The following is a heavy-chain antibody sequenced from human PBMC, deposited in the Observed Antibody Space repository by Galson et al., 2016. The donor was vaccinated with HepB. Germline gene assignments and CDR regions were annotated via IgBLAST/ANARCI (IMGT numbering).Heavy chain of an antibody. J-gene: IGHJ5*02. V-gene: IGHV4-34*01. Sequence: ETLSLTCAVHGASFSVPYWSWIRQAPGKGLEWIGEVNDSGTTKVSPSRKSRVPMSADTSRNQFSLELRSVTAADTAVYFCARRHYIDFWNTAYAERNVWFDPWGPGVLVTVSS. CDR1: GASFSVPY. CDR3: ARRHYIDFWNTAYAERNVWFDP. CDR2: VNDSGTT. D-gene: IGHD3-3*01.